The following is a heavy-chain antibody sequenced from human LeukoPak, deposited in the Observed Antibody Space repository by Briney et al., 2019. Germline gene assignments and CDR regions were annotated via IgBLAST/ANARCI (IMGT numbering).Heavy chain of an antibody. CDR2: ISGSGGST. Sequence: GGSLRLSCAASGFTFSSYAMSWVRQAPGKGLEWVSAISGSGGSTYYADSVKGRFTISRDNSKNTLYLQMNSLRAEDTAVYYCAKLTGYSSGWYRPYGMDVWGQGTTVTVSS. J-gene: IGHJ6*02. D-gene: IGHD6-13*01. CDR1: GFTFSSYA. V-gene: IGHV3-23*01. CDR3: AKLTGYSSGWYRPYGMDV.